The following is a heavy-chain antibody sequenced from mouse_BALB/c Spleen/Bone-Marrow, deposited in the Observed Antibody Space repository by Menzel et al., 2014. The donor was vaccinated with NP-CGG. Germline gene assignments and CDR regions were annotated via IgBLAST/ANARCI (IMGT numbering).Heavy chain of an antibody. CDR3: ARQAYYEQTEVSSVY. V-gene: IGHV5-9-2*01. CDR2: ISGGGSYT. Sequence: DVMLVESGGGLVKSGGSLKLSCAASGFTFSNYGMSWVRQTPEKRLEWVATISGGGSYTFYSDSVKGRFTISRDNAKNNLYLQLSSLRSEGTALYYGARQAYYEQTEVSSVYWGQGTLVTVTA. D-gene: IGHD2-10*01. CDR1: GFTFSNYG. J-gene: IGHJ3*01.